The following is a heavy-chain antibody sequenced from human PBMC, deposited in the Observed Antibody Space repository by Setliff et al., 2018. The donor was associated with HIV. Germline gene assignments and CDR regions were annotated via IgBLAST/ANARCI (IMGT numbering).Heavy chain of an antibody. Sequence: SETLSLTCTVSGGSISSGDYYWSWIRQPPGKGLEWIGYIYYSVTTNYNPSLKSRVTISQDTSKNQFSLELTSVTAADTAVYYCSNWNTTVDADSWGQGTLVTVSS. CDR1: GGSISSGDYY. V-gene: IGHV4-30-4*08. J-gene: IGHJ4*02. D-gene: IGHD1-1*01. CDR2: IYYSVTT. CDR3: SNWNTTVDADS.